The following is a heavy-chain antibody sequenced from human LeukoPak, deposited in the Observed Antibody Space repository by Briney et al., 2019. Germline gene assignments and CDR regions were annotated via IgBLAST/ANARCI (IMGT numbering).Heavy chain of an antibody. V-gene: IGHV3-21*01. Sequence: GGSLRLSCAASGFTFSSYSMNWVRQAPGKGLEWVSSISSSSSYIYYADSVKGRFTISRDNAKNSLYLQMNSLRAEDTAVYYCAKCMDILTGYLWSLDYWGQGTLVTVSS. D-gene: IGHD3-9*01. CDR1: GFTFSSYS. CDR2: ISSSSSYI. J-gene: IGHJ4*02. CDR3: AKCMDILTGYLWSLDY.